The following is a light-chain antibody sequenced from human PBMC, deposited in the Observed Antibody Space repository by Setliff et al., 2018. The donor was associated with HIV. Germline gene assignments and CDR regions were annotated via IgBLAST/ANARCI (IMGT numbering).Light chain of an antibody. V-gene: IGLV2-14*03. CDR2: DVS. Sequence: QSALTQPASVSGFPGQSITISCTGSSSDVGSYNYVSWYQQHPGKAPKLMISDVSKRPSGVSNRLSGSKSGNTASLTISGLQAEDEADYYCSSYTSSSPPYVFGTGTKVTVL. CDR1: SSDVGSYNY. CDR3: SSYTSSSPPYV. J-gene: IGLJ1*01.